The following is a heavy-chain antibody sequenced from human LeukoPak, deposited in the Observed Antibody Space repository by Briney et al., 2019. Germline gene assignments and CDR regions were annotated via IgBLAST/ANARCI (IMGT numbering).Heavy chain of an antibody. J-gene: IGHJ4*02. V-gene: IGHV4-39*01. D-gene: IGHD5-24*01. CDR3: ARGQYYFDY. CDR1: GGSISSSSYY. Sequence: PSETLSLTCTVSGGSISSSSYYWGWIRQPPGKGLEWVGSIYYSGSTYYNPSPKSRVTISVDTSKNQFSLKLSSVTAADTAVYYCARGQYYFDYWGQGTLVTDSS. CDR2: IYYSGST.